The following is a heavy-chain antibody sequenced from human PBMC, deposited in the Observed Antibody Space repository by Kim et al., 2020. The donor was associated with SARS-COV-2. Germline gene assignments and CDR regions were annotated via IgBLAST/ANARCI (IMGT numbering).Heavy chain of an antibody. CDR1: GFRFSSYV. Sequence: GGSLRLSCAASGFRFSSYVMHWVRQAPGKGLEWVAVISYDGSDKSYAAPVKGRFTISRDNSKNTLYLQMNSLRPEETAVYYCARDRGGAVTGWIFDYWGQGILVTVSS. D-gene: IGHD6-19*01. J-gene: IGHJ4*02. CDR3: ARDRGGAVTGWIFDY. CDR2: ISYDGSDK. V-gene: IGHV3-30*04.